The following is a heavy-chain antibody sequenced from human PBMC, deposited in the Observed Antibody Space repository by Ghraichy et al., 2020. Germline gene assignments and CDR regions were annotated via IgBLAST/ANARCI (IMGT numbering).Heavy chain of an antibody. CDR2: INHSGST. J-gene: IGHJ4*02. CDR3: ARVGYSSGWYASGGY. D-gene: IGHD6-19*01. Sequence: SQTLSLTCAVYGGSFSGYYWSWIRQPPGKGLEWIGEINHSGSTNYNPSLKSRVTISVDTSKNQFSLKLSSVTAADTAVYYCARVGYSSGWYASGGYWGQGTLVTVSS. CDR1: GGSFSGYY. V-gene: IGHV4-34*01.